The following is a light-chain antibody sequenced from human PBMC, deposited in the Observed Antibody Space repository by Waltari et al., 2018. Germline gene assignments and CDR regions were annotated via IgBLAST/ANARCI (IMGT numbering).Light chain of an antibody. CDR1: ALQRKY. CDR3: YSTDGGGTHNGV. CDR2: EDT. J-gene: IGLJ3*02. Sequence: SYELTQPPSVSVSPGQTARITCSGSALQRKYAFWYQQKSGPAPVLVIYEDTKRPSGIPERFSGSTSGTTNTLTIIGAQVEDDADYYCYSTDGGGTHNGVFGGGTKLTVL. V-gene: IGLV3-10*01.